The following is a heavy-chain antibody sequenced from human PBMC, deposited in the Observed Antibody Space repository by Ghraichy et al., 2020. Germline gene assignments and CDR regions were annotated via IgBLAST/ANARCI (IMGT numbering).Heavy chain of an antibody. Sequence: GGSLRLSCAASGFTFSDYRMSWVRQAPGKGLEWVANIKQDGREKYYLDSVKGRFTISRDNAKNSLYLQMNSLRAEDTAVYYCARDKGVVRGVRYYYHYGMDVWGQGTTVTVSS. V-gene: IGHV3-7*01. CDR1: GFTFSDYR. J-gene: IGHJ6*02. CDR3: ARDKGVVRGVRYYYHYGMDV. CDR2: IKQDGREK. D-gene: IGHD3-10*01.